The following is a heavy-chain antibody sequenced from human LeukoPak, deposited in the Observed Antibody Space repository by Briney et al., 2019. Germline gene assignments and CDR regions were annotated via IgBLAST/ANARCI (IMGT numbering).Heavy chain of an antibody. CDR2: ISGSGGST. CDR1: GFTFSSYA. Sequence: GGSLRLSCAASGFTFSSYAMSWARQAPGKGREWVSAISGSGGSTYYADSLKGRFTISRDNSKNTLYLQMNSLRADDTAVYCFSNWKQGLVRWDYWGQGTMVTDSS. V-gene: IGHV3-23*01. CDR3: SNWKQGLVRWDY. J-gene: IGHJ4*02. D-gene: IGHD6-19*01.